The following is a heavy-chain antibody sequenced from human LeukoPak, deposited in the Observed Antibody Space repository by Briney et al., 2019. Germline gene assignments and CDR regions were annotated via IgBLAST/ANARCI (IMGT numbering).Heavy chain of an antibody. J-gene: IGHJ3*02. CDR3: ARDAKRWLQLYPDAFDI. CDR1: GFIFRNYG. CDR2: IRHDGSNK. D-gene: IGHD5-24*01. V-gene: IGHV3-30*02. Sequence: GGSLRLSCAASGFIFRNYGMHWVRQAPGKGLEWVAFIRHDGSNKYYADSVKGRFTISRDNSKNTLYLQMDSLRADDTAVYYCARDAKRWLQLYPDAFDIWGQGTMVTVSS.